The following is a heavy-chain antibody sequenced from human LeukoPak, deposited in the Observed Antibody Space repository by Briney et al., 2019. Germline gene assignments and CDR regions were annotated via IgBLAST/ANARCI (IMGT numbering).Heavy chain of an antibody. CDR3: ARRDFYGSGRSFDS. CDR2: ISHSGII. CDR1: GGSFSGYY. J-gene: IGHJ4*02. D-gene: IGHD3-10*01. Sequence: PSETLSLTCAVYGGSFSGYYWNWIRQTPGKGLEWVGEISHSGIINYIPSLMSRVSLSVDTSKNQFSLKLTSVTAAGTAVYYCARRDFYGSGRSFDSWGQGTLVTVSS. V-gene: IGHV4-34*01.